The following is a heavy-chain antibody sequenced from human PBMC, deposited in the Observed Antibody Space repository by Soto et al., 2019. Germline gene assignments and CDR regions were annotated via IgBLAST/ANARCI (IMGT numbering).Heavy chain of an antibody. J-gene: IGHJ5*01. V-gene: IGHV3-13*04. CDR3: ASGLVEYSSSWFDY. CDR1: GFTFSRYD. Sequence: PGGSLRLSCAASGFTFSRYDMHWVRQVTGKGLEWVSVIGFDGDTYYPDSVKGRFTISREKANNSLYLHMNNVRAGDTAVYYCASGLVEYSSSWFDYWGQGTPVTVSS. CDR2: IGFDGDT. D-gene: IGHD6-13*01.